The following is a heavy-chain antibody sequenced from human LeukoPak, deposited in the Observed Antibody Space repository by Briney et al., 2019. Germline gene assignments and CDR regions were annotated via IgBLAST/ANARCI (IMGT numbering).Heavy chain of an antibody. CDR2: MDEETNLYAT. CDR3: TRDSGTYNWFDP. Sequence: PGGSLKLSCVASGFTFSDSAIHWVRQSSGKGLEWIGHMDEETNLYATALAASVKGRFTVSRDDSKNTAYLHMNSLKTEDTPLYYCTRDSGTYNWFDPWGQGTLVTVSS. CDR1: GFTFSDSA. D-gene: IGHD1-26*01. J-gene: IGHJ5*01. V-gene: IGHV3-73*01.